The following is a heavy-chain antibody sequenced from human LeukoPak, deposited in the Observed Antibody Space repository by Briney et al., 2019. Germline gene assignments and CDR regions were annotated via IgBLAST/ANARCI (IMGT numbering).Heavy chain of an antibody. D-gene: IGHD3-9*01. Sequence: GGSLRLSCAASGFTFSSYAMHWVRQAPGKGLEYVSAISSNGGSTYYANSVKGRFTISRDNSKNTLYLQMGSLRAEDMAVYYCARDFTHYYILTALGYWGQGTLVTVSS. J-gene: IGHJ4*02. CDR1: GFTFSSYA. CDR3: ARDFTHYYILTALGY. CDR2: ISSNGGST. V-gene: IGHV3-64*01.